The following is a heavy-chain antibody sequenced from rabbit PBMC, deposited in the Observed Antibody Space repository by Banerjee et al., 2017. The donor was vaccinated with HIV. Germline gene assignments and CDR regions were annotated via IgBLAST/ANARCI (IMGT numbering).Heavy chain of an antibody. CDR1: GFSFSSDG. Sequence: QSLEESGGDLVKPGASLTLTCSASGFSFSSDGISWVRQAPGKGLEWIAYIYTGSGSALYVNWAKGRFTISKTSSTTVTLQMTSLTAADTATYFCAREESDGGGHLKLWGPGTLVTVS. D-gene: IGHD2-1*01. V-gene: IGHV1S40*01. CDR3: AREESDGGGHLKL. J-gene: IGHJ4*01. CDR2: IYTGSGSA.